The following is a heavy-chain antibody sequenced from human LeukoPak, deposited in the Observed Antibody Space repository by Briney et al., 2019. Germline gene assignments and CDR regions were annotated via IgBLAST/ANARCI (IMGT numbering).Heavy chain of an antibody. Sequence: SETLSLTCAVYGGSFSVYYWSWIRQPPGKGLEWSGEINHSGSTNYNPPLKSRVTISVDTTKTQFSLKLSSVTAADPTLYYCARVRAAAAGTAVDYWGQGTLVTVSS. V-gene: IGHV4-34*01. CDR3: ARVRAAAAGTAVDY. J-gene: IGHJ4*02. CDR2: INHSGST. D-gene: IGHD6-13*01. CDR1: GGSFSVYY.